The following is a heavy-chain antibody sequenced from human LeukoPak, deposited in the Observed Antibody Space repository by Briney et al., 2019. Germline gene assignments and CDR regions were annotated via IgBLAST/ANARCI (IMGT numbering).Heavy chain of an antibody. V-gene: IGHV4-39*01. CDR2: MYYSGST. CDR3: ARQYYDSTGYYYFDF. CDR1: GDFITGSTYY. D-gene: IGHD3-22*01. J-gene: IGHJ4*02. Sequence: SETLSLTCTVSGDFITGSTYYWGWIRQPPGKGLEWIGSMYYSGSTYSNPSLRSRVTMSADTSKNQFSLNLKSVTAADTAVYYCARQYYDSTGYYYFDFWGQGTLVTVSS.